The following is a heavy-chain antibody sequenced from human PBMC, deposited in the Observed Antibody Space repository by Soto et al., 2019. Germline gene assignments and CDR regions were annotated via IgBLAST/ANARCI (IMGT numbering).Heavy chain of an antibody. CDR3: ARGRYCSSTSCPWALRGYGMDV. CDR1: GGSFSGYY. CDR2: INHSGST. Sequence: SETLSLTCAVYGGSFSGYYWSWIRQPPGKGLEWIGEINHSGSTNYNPSLKSRVTISVDTSKNQFSLKLSSVTAADTSVYYCARGRYCSSTSCPWALRGYGMDVWGQGTTVTVSS. V-gene: IGHV4-34*01. J-gene: IGHJ6*02. D-gene: IGHD2-2*01.